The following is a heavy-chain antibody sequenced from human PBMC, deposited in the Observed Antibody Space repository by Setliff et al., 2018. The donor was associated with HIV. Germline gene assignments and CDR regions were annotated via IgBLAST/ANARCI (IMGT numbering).Heavy chain of an antibody. V-gene: IGHV3-7*03. J-gene: IGHJ4*02. CDR1: GFTFSSYG. CDR2: INPDGSHR. Sequence: GGSLRLSCAASGFTFSSYGMHWVRQAPGKGLEWVANINPDGSHRDYVDSVKGRFTISRDNAKNSLYLQMNSLRAEDTAVYYCARDRAYASFDYWGQGALVTVSS. D-gene: IGHD3-16*01. CDR3: ARDRAYASFDY.